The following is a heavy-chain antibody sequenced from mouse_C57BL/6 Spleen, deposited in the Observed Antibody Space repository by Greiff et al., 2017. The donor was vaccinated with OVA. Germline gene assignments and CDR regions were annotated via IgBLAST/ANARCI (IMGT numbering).Heavy chain of an antibody. Sequence: EVQLVESGGGLVQPGGSLSLSCAASGFTFTDYYMSWVRQPPGKALEWLGFIRNKANGYTTEYSASVKGRFTISRDNSQSILYLQMNALRAEDSATYDCARSVWGGGYWYFDVWGTGTTVTVSS. J-gene: IGHJ1*03. CDR2: IRNKANGYTT. CDR3: ARSVWGGGYWYFDV. CDR1: GFTFTDYY. D-gene: IGHD4-1*01. V-gene: IGHV7-3*01.